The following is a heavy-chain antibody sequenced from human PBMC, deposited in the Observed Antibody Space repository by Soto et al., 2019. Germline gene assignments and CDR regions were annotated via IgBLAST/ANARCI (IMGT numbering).Heavy chain of an antibody. J-gene: IGHJ6*02. D-gene: IGHD2-2*02. Sequence: VASVKVSCKASGFTFTGSAVQWVREARGQRLEWIGWIVVGSGNTNYAQKFQERVTITRDMSTSTAYMELSSLRSEDTAVYYCAADQGCSSTSCYTHYYYGMDVWGQGTTVTVSS. CDR1: GFTFTGSA. CDR2: IVVGSGNT. CDR3: AADQGCSSTSCYTHYYYGMDV. V-gene: IGHV1-58*01.